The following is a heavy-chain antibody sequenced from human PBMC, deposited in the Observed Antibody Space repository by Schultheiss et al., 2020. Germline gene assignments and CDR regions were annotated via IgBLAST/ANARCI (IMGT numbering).Heavy chain of an antibody. CDR3: ARVPTPFATEFDY. Sequence: SLRLSCAASGFSFDGYAMHWVRQAPGKGLEWVSGISWNSGRIGYADSVKGRFTISRDNAKNSLYLQMNSLRAEDTAVYYCARVPTPFATEFDYWGQGTLVTVSS. CDR1: GFSFDGYA. J-gene: IGHJ4*02. D-gene: IGHD2-15*01. CDR2: ISWNSGRI. V-gene: IGHV3-9*01.